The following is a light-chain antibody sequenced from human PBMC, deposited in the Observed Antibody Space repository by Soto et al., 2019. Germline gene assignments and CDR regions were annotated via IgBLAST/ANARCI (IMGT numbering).Light chain of an antibody. CDR3: QHYNSYSEA. CDR2: DAS. Sequence: DIQMTQSPSTLSASVGDRVTIPCRASQTISNWLAWYQQKPGKAPRLLIYDASTLESGVPSRFSGSASGTEFTLTISSLQPDDFATYYCQHYNSYSEAFGQGTKVDIK. V-gene: IGKV1-5*01. CDR1: QTISNW. J-gene: IGKJ1*01.